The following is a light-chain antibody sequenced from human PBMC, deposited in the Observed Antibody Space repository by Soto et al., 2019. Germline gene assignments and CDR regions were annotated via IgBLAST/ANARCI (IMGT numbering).Light chain of an antibody. CDR2: DVS. CDR3: ASYTTSSTYV. CDR1: SSDVGGFNY. V-gene: IGLV2-14*03. J-gene: IGLJ1*01. Sequence: QSALTQPASVSGSPGQPIAISCTGTSSDVGGFNYVSWYQQHPGKAPKFMIYDVSRRPSGVSDRFSGSKSGNTASLTISGLQAEDEADYYCASYTTSSTYVFGTGTKLTVL.